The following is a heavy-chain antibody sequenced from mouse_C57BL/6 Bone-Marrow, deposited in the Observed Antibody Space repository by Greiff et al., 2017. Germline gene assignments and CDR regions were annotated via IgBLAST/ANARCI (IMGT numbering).Heavy chain of an antibody. Sequence: VKLQQLGAELVKPGASVKMSCKASGYTFTSYWITWVKQRPGQGLEWIGGIHSGSGSTNDNEKFKSKATLTVDTSASTAYMQLSSLTSEDSAVYYCARQPHYGSSYEGDYWGQGTTLTVSS. CDR1: GYTFTSYW. J-gene: IGHJ2*01. D-gene: IGHD1-1*01. CDR2: IHSGSGST. V-gene: IGHV1-55*01. CDR3: ARQPHYGSSYEGDY.